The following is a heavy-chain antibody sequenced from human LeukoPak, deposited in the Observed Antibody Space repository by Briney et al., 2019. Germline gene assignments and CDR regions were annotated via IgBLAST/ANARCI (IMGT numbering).Heavy chain of an antibody. Sequence: ASVKVSCKASGYTFTSYAMNWVRQAPGQGLEWMGWINTNTGNPTYAQGFTGRFVFSLDTSVSTAYLQISSLKAEDTAVYYCASNWLIGNVDTAMVRIGPHSWGQGTLVTVSS. J-gene: IGHJ4*02. D-gene: IGHD5-18*01. CDR2: INTNTGNP. V-gene: IGHV7-4-1*02. CDR3: ASNWLIGNVDTAMVRIGPHS. CDR1: GYTFTSYA.